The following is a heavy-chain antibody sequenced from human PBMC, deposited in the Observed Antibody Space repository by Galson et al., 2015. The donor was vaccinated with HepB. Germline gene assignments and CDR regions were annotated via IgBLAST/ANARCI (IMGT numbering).Heavy chain of an antibody. V-gene: IGHV3-53*01. Sequence: SLRLSCAVSGFPVTDNYMSWVRQAPGKGLEWLSVIYNDGTTEYAESLKGRFTISRDNSKNTVFLQLNSLRGEDTALYYCARDFGFGLDHWGQGTLVTVSS. CDR2: IYNDGTT. CDR1: GFPVTDNY. CDR3: ARDFGFGLDH. J-gene: IGHJ4*02. D-gene: IGHD3-3*01.